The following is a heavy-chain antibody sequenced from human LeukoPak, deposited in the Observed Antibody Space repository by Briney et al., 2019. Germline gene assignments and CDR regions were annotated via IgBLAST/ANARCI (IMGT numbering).Heavy chain of an antibody. V-gene: IGHV4-39*07. D-gene: IGHD4-11*01. Sequence: SEALSLTCTVSGGSISSGSYYWGWIRQPPGQGLEWIGSIHYSGSTYYNPSLKSRVTISVDTSKNQFSLNLSSGTAADTAVYYCASAHSNYERWFDPWGQGTLVTVSS. J-gene: IGHJ5*02. CDR3: ASAHSNYERWFDP. CDR2: IHYSGST. CDR1: GGSISSGSYY.